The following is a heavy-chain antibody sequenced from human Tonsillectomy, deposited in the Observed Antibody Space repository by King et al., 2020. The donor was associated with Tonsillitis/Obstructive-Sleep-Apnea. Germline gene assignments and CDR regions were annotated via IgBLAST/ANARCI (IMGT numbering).Heavy chain of an antibody. Sequence: VQLQESGPGLVKPSQTLSLTCTVSGGSISSGGYYWSWIRQHPGKGLEWIGYIYYSGSTYYNPSLKSRVTISVDTSKNQFSLKLSSVTAADTAVYYCARVGELVPEWMGMDVWGQGTTVTVSS. D-gene: IGHD1-1*01. CDR2: IYYSGST. CDR3: ARVGELVPEWMGMDV. CDR1: GGSISSGGYY. J-gene: IGHJ6*02. V-gene: IGHV4-31*03.